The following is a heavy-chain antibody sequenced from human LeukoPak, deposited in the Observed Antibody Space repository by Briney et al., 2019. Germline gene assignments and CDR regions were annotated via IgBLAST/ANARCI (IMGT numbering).Heavy chain of an antibody. CDR2: INSDGSTT. CDR3: ASDSVPFSAMPLGY. D-gene: IGHD2-2*01. CDR1: GFTFSSYW. Sequence: GGSLRLSSAASGFTFSSYWMHWVRQAPGKGLVWVSRINSDGSTTNYADSVKGRFTISRDNAKNTLYLQMNSLRAEDTAVYYCASDSVPFSAMPLGYWGQGTLVTVSS. J-gene: IGHJ4*02. V-gene: IGHV3-74*01.